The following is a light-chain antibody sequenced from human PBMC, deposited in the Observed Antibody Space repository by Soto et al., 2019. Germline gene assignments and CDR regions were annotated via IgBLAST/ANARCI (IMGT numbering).Light chain of an antibody. Sequence: QAVVTQPASVSGSPGQSITISCTGTSSDIGAYNFVSWYQQHPGKAPKLMIYEVTNRPSGVSYRFSASKSGNTASLTISGLQAEDEADYYCSSYTSSFDNPVLFGGGTKLTVL. CDR2: EVT. CDR3: SSYTSSFDNPVL. J-gene: IGLJ2*01. CDR1: SSDIGAYNF. V-gene: IGLV2-14*01.